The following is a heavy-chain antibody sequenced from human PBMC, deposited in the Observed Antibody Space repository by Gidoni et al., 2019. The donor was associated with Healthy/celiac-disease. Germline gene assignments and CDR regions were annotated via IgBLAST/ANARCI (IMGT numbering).Heavy chain of an antibody. J-gene: IGHJ4*02. CDR3: ARQTGGAQSPYYFDY. Sequence: WIGYIYYSGSTYYNPSLKSRVTISVDTSKNQFSLKLSSVTAADTAVYYCARQTGGAQSPYYFDYWGQGTLVTVSS. V-gene: IGHV4-31*02. D-gene: IGHD1-26*01. CDR2: IYYSGST.